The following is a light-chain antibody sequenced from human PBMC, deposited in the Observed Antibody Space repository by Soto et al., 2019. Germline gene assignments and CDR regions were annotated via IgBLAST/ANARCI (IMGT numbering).Light chain of an antibody. CDR3: AAWDDSLRGSYV. J-gene: IGLJ1*01. CDR2: RNN. V-gene: IGLV1-47*01. CDR1: SSNIGSNY. Sequence: QSVLTQPPSASGTPGQRVTISCSGSSSNIGSNYVYWYQQLPGTAPKLLIYRNNQRPSGVPDRFSGSKSGTSASLAISGLRSEDVADYYCAAWDDSLRGSYVFGTGTKVTVL.